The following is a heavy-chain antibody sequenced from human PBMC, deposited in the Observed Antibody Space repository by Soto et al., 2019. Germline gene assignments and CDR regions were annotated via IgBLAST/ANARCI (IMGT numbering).Heavy chain of an antibody. CDR3: ASLYSTSWFDP. Sequence: GGSLRLSCAASGFTFSSYAMHWVRQAPGKGLELVAVISYDGSNKYYADSVKGRFTISRDNSKNTLYLQMNSLRAEDTAVYYCASLYSTSWFDPWGQGTLVTVSS. D-gene: IGHD4-4*01. J-gene: IGHJ5*02. CDR1: GFTFSSYA. V-gene: IGHV3-30-3*01. CDR2: ISYDGSNK.